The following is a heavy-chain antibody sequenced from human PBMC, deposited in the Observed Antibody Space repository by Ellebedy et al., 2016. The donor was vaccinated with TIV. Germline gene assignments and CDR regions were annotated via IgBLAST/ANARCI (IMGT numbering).Heavy chain of an antibody. J-gene: IGHJ4*02. CDR1: EFTFSTYS. CDR2: IGSRINKI. Sequence: GESLKISCAASEFTFSTYSMNWVRRAPGKGLEWVAYIGSRINKIYYADSVRARFAISRDNAGGSLWLQMTSLRAEDTALYYCAREFDIGQPSAFDYWGQGILVTVSS. CDR3: AREFDIGQPSAFDY. D-gene: IGHD2-15*01. V-gene: IGHV3-21*05.